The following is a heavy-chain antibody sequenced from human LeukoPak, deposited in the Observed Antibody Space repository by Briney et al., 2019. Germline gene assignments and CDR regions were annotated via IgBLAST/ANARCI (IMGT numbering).Heavy chain of an antibody. V-gene: IGHV3-64D*06. CDR3: VKEDSSSWYGNWFDP. CDR2: ISSNGGST. J-gene: IGHJ5*02. D-gene: IGHD6-13*01. Sequence: GGSLRLSCSASGFTFSSYAMHWVRQAPGKGLEYVSAISSNGGSTYYAHSVKGRFTISRDNSKNTLYLQMSSLRAEDTAVYYCVKEDSSSWYGNWFDPWGQGTLVTVSS. CDR1: GFTFSSYA.